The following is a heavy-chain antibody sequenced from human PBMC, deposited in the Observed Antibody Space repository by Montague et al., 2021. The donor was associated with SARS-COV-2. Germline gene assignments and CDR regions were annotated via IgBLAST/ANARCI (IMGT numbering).Heavy chain of an antibody. V-gene: IGHV2-70*01. CDR3: GRLNWFGDNAFDV. CDR1: GFSPSTSGFS. D-gene: IGHD3-10*01. J-gene: IGHJ3*01. CDR2: XDWENDR. Sequence: PALVKPTQTLTLTCTFSGFSPSTSGFSVNWIRQPPGKALEWLALXDWENDRYFHTSLRTRLTISKDTSKNQVVLTVTDMDPVDTGTYYCGRLNWFGDNAFDVGGQGTVVTVSS.